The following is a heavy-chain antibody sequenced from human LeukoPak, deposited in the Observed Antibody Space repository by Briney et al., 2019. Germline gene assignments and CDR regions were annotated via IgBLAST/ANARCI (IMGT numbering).Heavy chain of an antibody. V-gene: IGHV3-23*01. CDR3: AKDPTMIVVVIPDY. CDR2: ISGSGGST. Sequence: GASLRLSYAASGFTSSSHGMSWARQAPGKGLESHPAISGSGGSTNYAASVKGRSTISRDNSKNSLYLQMNSLRAEDTAVYYCAKDPTMIVVVIPDYWGQGTLVTVS. J-gene: IGHJ4*02. CDR1: GFTSSSHG. D-gene: IGHD3-22*01.